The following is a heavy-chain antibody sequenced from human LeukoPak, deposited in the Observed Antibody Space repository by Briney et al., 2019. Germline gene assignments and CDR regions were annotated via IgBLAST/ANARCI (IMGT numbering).Heavy chain of an antibody. V-gene: IGHV4-61*01. J-gene: IGHJ4*02. CDR1: GGSFSSGSYY. Sequence: SETLSLTCTVSGGSFSSGSYYWSWIRQPPGKGLEWIGYIYYSGSTNYNPSLKSRVTISVDTSKNQFSLKLSSVTAADTAVYYCARGRYDYVWDYWGQGTLVTVSS. D-gene: IGHD3-16*01. CDR3: ARGRYDYVWDY. CDR2: IYYSGST.